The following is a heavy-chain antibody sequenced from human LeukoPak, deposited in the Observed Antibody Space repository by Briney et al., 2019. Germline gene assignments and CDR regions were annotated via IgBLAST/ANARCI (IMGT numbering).Heavy chain of an antibody. CDR2: IYYSGST. CDR3: ARHTRKRSGSALGY. Sequence: PSETLSLTCTVSGGSITSYYWSWIRQPPGKGLEWIGYIYYSGSTNYNPSLKSRVTISVDTSKNQFSLKLSSVTAADTAVYYCARHTRKRSGSALGYWGQGTLVTVSS. V-gene: IGHV4-59*08. J-gene: IGHJ4*02. CDR1: GGSITSYY. D-gene: IGHD3-10*01.